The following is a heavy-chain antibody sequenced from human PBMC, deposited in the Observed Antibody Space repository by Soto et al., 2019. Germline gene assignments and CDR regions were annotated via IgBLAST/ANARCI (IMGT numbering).Heavy chain of an antibody. D-gene: IGHD5-18*01. CDR1: GFPFSSYA. J-gene: IGHJ6*02. CDR2: LRDSGVSP. CDR3: AKMTSDSYGRNYGMDV. V-gene: IGHV3-23*01. Sequence: GGSLRLSGAGSGFPFSSYAMSWVRQAPEKGLEWVSALRDSGVSPYYADSVKGRFTISRDNSKNALYLQMDSLRVEDTALYYCAKMTSDSYGRNYGMDVWGQGTTVTVSS.